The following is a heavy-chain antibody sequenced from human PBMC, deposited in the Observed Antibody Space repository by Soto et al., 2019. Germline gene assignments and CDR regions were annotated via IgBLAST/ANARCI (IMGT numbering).Heavy chain of an antibody. CDR1: GYSFTSYW. CDR2: IYPGDSDT. Sequence: GESLKISCKGSGYSFTSYWIGWVRQMPGKGLEWMGIIYPGDSDTRYSPSFQGQVTISADKSISTAYLQWSSLKASDTAMYYCARGLAGTSGYYYYYGMDVWGQGTTVTSP. D-gene: IGHD1-7*01. J-gene: IGHJ6*02. V-gene: IGHV5-51*01. CDR3: ARGLAGTSGYYYYYGMDV.